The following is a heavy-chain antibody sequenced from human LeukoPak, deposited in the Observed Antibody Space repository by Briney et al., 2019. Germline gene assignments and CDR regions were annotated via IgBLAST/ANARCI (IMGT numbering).Heavy chain of an antibody. CDR2: IYYRGSD. V-gene: IGHV4-59*08. D-gene: IGHD4-11*01. CDR1: GDSINSYY. J-gene: IGHJ5*01. CDR3: ARLLHDWFDS. Sequence: PSETLSLTCTASGDSINSYYWSWIRQPPGKGLEWLGYIYYRGSDNYNPSLKSRVTISIEKSKNQFSLKLTSATAADTTVYYCARLLHDWFDSWGQGTLVTVSS.